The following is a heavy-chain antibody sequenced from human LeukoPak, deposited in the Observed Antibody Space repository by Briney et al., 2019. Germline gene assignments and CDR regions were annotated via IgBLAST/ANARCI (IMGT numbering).Heavy chain of an antibody. CDR2: ISSSSSYI. D-gene: IGHD2-15*01. V-gene: IGHV3-21*01. J-gene: IGHJ5*02. Sequence: TGGSLRLSCAASGFTFSSYSMNWVRQAPGKGLEWVSSISSSSSYIYYAGSVKGRFTISRDNAKNSLYLQMNSLRAEDTAVYYCARVSGLNWFDPWGQGTLVTVSS. CDR3: ARVSGLNWFDP. CDR1: GFTFSSYS.